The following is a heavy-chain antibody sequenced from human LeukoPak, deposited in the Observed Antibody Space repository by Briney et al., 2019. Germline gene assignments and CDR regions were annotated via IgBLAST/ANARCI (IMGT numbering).Heavy chain of an antibody. J-gene: IGHJ6*02. D-gene: IGHD3-10*01. CDR3: ARSSRGAYYYYGMDV. CDR1: GFNFSSYE. V-gene: IGHV3-48*03. CDR2: ISSSGTTI. Sequence: GGSLRLSCAASGFNFSSYEMKWVRQAPGKGLEWVSYISSSGTTIYYTDSVKGRFPISRDNAKSSLYLQMNSLRAEDTAVYYCARSSRGAYYYYGMDVWGQGTTVTVSS.